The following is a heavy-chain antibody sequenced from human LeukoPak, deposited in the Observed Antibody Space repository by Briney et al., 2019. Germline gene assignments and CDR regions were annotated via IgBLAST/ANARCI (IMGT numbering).Heavy chain of an antibody. CDR1: GFTFSSNW. CDR3: VRDLGGRSGH. Sequence: GGSLRLSCAAPGFTFSSNWMHWVRQAPGKGLVWVSRINEDGSTTNYADSVKGRSTIFRDNAKNTLYLQMNSLRAEDTAVYYCVRDLGGRSGHWGQGTLVTVSS. CDR2: INEDGSTT. V-gene: IGHV3-74*01. J-gene: IGHJ4*02. D-gene: IGHD1-26*01.